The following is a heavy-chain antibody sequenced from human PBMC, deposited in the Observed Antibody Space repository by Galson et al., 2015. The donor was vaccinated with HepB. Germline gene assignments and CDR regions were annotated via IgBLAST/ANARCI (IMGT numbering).Heavy chain of an antibody. D-gene: IGHD5-18*01. CDR3: TTPGGYSYGYDYYGMDV. V-gene: IGHV3-15*01. Sequence: SLRLSCAASGFTFSNAWMSWVRQAPGKGLEWVGRIKSRTDGGTTDYAAPVKGRFTISRDDSKNTLYLQMKSLKTEDTAVYYCTTPGGYSYGYDYYGMDVWGQGTTVTVSS. CDR2: IKSRTDGGTT. CDR1: GFTFSNAW. J-gene: IGHJ6*02.